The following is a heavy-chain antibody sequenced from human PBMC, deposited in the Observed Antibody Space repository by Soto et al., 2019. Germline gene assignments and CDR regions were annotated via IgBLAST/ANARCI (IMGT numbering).Heavy chain of an antibody. CDR2: IIPIFGTA. J-gene: IGHJ6*02. V-gene: IGHV1-69*01. D-gene: IGHD2-21*01. Sequence: ASVKVSCKASGCTFSSDASSWLRQAPGQGLEWMGGIIPIFGTANYAQKFQGRVTITADESISTAYMELSSLRSEDTAVYYCARCYSGGGYYYYYGMDVWGQGTTVTVSS. CDR1: GCTFSSDA. CDR3: ARCYSGGGYYYYYGMDV.